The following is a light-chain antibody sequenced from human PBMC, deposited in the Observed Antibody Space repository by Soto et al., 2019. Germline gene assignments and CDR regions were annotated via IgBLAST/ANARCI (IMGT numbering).Light chain of an antibody. V-gene: IGKV3-15*01. CDR1: QSVSIS. Sequence: EIVMTQPPATLYVSSGERATLSCRASQSVSISLAWYQQKPGQAPRLLIYDTSTRATGIPARFSGSGSGTEFTLTISSLQSEDFAVYYCQQRSNWPQITFGQGTRLEI. J-gene: IGKJ5*01. CDR2: DTS. CDR3: QQRSNWPQIT.